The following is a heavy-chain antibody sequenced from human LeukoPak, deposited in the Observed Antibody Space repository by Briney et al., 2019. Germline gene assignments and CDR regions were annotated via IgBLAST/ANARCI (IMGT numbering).Heavy chain of an antibody. D-gene: IGHD3-3*01. Sequence: ASVKVSCKASGYTFTSYGISWVRQAPGQGLEWMGWISAYNGNTNYAQKLQGRVTMTTDTSTSTAYMELRSLRSDDTAVYYCARDSRYDFWSGYYSYYFDYWGQGTLATVSS. V-gene: IGHV1-18*01. CDR1: GYTFTSYG. CDR2: ISAYNGNT. J-gene: IGHJ4*02. CDR3: ARDSRYDFWSGYYSYYFDY.